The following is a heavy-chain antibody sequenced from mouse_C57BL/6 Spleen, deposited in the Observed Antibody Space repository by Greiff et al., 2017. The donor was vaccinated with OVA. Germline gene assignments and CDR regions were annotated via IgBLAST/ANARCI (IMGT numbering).Heavy chain of an antibody. CDR3: ARGDYYGSSVDY. CDR2: IYPGDGDP. D-gene: IGHD1-1*01. CDR1: GYAFSSSW. V-gene: IGHV1-82*01. Sequence: VQLQQSGPELVKPGASVKISCKASGYAFSSSWMNWVKQRPGKGLEWIGRIYPGDGDPNYNGKFKGKATLTADKSSSPAYMQLSSLTSEDSAVYFCARGDYYGSSVDYWGQGTTLTVSS. J-gene: IGHJ2*01.